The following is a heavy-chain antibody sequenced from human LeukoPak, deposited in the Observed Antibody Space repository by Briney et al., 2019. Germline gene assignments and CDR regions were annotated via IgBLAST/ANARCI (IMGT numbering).Heavy chain of an antibody. CDR1: GFTFNTYW. J-gene: IGHJ6*03. CDR3: ARGRSYNMDV. CDR2: INSAGSSI. D-gene: IGHD5-24*01. V-gene: IGHV3-74*01. Sequence: GGSLRLSCAASGFTFNTYWMHWVRQAPGEGLVWVSHINSAGSSISYADSVRGRFTISRDNAKNTLYLQMSSLRAEDTAVYYCARGRSYNMDVWGKGTTVTVSS.